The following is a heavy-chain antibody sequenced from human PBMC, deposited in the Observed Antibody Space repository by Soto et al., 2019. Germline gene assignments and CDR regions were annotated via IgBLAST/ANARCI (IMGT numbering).Heavy chain of an antibody. D-gene: IGHD2-15*01. J-gene: IGHJ6*02. V-gene: IGHV4-61*01. CDR3: ARVPVAVAATEDYYGLDV. CDR1: GGSVSSGSYY. Sequence: PSETLSLTCTVSGGSVSSGSYYWSWIRQPPGKGLEWIGYIYYSGSTNYNPSFKSRLTMSLDTSKNQVSLRLISVTAADTAVYFCARVPVAVAATEDYYGLDVWGQGTTVTVSS. CDR2: IYYSGST.